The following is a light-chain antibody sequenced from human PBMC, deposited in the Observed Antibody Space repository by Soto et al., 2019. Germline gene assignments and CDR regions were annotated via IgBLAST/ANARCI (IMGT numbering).Light chain of an antibody. CDR2: SNN. J-gene: IGLJ2*01. CDR3: AAWDDSLSGLV. CDR1: SSNSGSNS. Sequence: QSVLTQPPSASGTPGQRVTISCSGSSSNSGSNSVSWYRQLPGTAPKLLIYSNNQRPSGVPDRFSGSKSDTSASLAISGLQSDDEADYYCAAWDDSLSGLVFGGGTKLTVL. V-gene: IGLV1-44*01.